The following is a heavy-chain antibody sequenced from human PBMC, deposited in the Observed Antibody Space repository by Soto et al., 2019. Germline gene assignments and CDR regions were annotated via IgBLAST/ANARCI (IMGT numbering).Heavy chain of an antibody. Sequence: GGSLRLSCAASGFTFSNYWMSWVRQAPGKGLEWVANIKPDGGQKYYVDSVRGRFIISRDNAKESLYLQMNSLRAEDTAVYFCATEGLPAALDYFDIWGRGTLVTVSS. CDR3: ATEGLPAALDYFDI. V-gene: IGHV3-7*03. D-gene: IGHD2-2*01. CDR2: IKPDGGQK. CDR1: GFTFSNYW. J-gene: IGHJ3*02.